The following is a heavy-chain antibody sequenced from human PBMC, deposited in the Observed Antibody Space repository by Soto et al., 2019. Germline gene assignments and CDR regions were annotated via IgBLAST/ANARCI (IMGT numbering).Heavy chain of an antibody. J-gene: IGHJ4*02. D-gene: IGHD3-10*01. Sequence: GGSLRLSCAASGFTFSSYAMSWVRQAPGKGLEWVSAISGSGGSTYYADSVKGRFTISRDNSKNTLYLQMNSLRAEDTAVYYCAKAGGLLWFGELDYFDYWGQGTLVTVSS. V-gene: IGHV3-23*01. CDR1: GFTFSSYA. CDR2: ISGSGGST. CDR3: AKAGGLLWFGELDYFDY.